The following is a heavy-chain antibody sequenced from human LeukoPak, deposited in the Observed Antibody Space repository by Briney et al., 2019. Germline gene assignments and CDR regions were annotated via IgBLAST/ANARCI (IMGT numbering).Heavy chain of an antibody. CDR3: ARSTIFGVVIMGAFDI. CDR1: GYTLTELS. CDR2: FDPEDGET. V-gene: IGHV1-24*01. Sequence: GASVKVSCKVSGYTLTELSMHWVRQAPGKGLEWMGGFDPEDGETIYAQKFQGRVTITADKSTSTAYMELSSLRSEDTAVYYCARSTIFGVVIMGAFDIWGQGTMVTVSS. D-gene: IGHD3-3*01. J-gene: IGHJ3*02.